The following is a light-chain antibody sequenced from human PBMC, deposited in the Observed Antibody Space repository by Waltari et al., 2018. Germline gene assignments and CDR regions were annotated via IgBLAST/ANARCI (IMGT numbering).Light chain of an antibody. CDR2: KAN. CDR3: ALYMGSGIWV. J-gene: IGLJ3*02. Sequence: QTVVTQEPSLSVSPGGTGTLPCALSSGSLSTTSYATWYQQTPGQAPRTLVYKANARSSGVPDRFSGSILGNTAALTITGAQADDESDYYCALYMGSGIWVFGGGTRLTVL. CDR1: SGSLSTTSY. V-gene: IGLV8-61*01.